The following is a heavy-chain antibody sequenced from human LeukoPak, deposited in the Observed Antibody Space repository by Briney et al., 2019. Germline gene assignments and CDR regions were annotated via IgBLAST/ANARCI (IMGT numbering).Heavy chain of an antibody. D-gene: IGHD4-17*01. CDR1: GFTFSSYA. J-gene: IGHJ4*02. CDR3: VKHYGDYVGFDY. CDR2: ISSDGGST. Sequence: GGSLRLSCSASGFTFSSYAMHWVRQAPGEGLEYVSAISSDGGSTYYADSVKGRFTISRDNSKNTLYLQMSSLRAEDTAVYYCVKHYGDYVGFDYWGQGTLVTVSS. V-gene: IGHV3-64D*09.